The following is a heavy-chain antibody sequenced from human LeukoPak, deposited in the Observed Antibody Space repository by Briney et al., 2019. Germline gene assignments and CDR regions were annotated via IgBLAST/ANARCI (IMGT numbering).Heavy chain of an antibody. J-gene: IGHJ4*02. Sequence: GGSLRLSCAASGFTFSSYWMSWVRQAPGKGLEWVSAISASGGSTYYADSVKGRFTISRDNSKNTLYLQMNSLRAEDTAVYYCAKSRSQYSSSWGEIGYWGQGTLVTVSS. V-gene: IGHV3-23*01. CDR2: ISASGGST. D-gene: IGHD6-13*01. CDR3: AKSRSQYSSSWGEIGY. CDR1: GFTFSSYW.